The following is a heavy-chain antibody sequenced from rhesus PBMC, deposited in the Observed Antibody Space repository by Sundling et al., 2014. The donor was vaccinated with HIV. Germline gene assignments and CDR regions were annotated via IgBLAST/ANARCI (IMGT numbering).Heavy chain of an antibody. V-gene: IGHV4-106*01. CDR3: AAEGPLYSGNAQPFDS. CDR1: GGSISDSYY. Sequence: QVKLQESGPGLVKPSETLSLICAVSGGSISDSYYWTWVRQAPGKGLDWMGYIYSNGRSTYYNPSLKSRVTLAVDTSKNQFSLKLSSVTAADTAVYYCAAEGPLYSGNAQPFDSWGQGVLVTVSS. D-gene: IGHD5-24*01. J-gene: IGHJ4*01. CDR2: IYSNGRST.